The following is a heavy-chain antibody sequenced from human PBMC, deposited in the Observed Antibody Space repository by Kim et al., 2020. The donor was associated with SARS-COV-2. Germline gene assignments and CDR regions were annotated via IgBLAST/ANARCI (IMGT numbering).Heavy chain of an antibody. V-gene: IGHV1-24*01. CDR1: GYTVTELS. CDR3: ATSFAAYYDSSGYSYYYGMDV. CDR2: FDPEDGET. Sequence: ASVKVSCKVSGYTVTELSMHWVRQAPGKGLEWMGGFDPEDGETIYAQKFQGRVTMTEDTSTDTAYMELSSLRSEDTAVYYCATSFAAYYDSSGYSYYYGMDVWAQGTTVTAS. D-gene: IGHD3-22*01. J-gene: IGHJ6*02.